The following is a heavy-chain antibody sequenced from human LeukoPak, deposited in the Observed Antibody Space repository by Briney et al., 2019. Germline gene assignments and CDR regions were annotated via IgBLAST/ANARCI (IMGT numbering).Heavy chain of an antibody. V-gene: IGHV3-23*01. D-gene: IGHD1-26*01. CDR2: ISGSDGGT. J-gene: IGHJ6*03. Sequence: PGGSLRLSCAASGFTFSNYPMHWVRQAPGKGLEWVSGISGSDGGTYYTDSVKGRFTVSRDNSKNTLYLQMNSLRVEDTAVYYCAKFYSRSDYCMDVWGKGTTVTVSS. CDR3: AKFYSRSDYCMDV. CDR1: GFTFSNYP.